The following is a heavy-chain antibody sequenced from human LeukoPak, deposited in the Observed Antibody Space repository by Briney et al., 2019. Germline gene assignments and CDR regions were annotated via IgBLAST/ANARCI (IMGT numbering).Heavy chain of an antibody. V-gene: IGHV3-7*01. Sequence: PGGSLRLSFAASGFTFSSYAMSWVRQTPGKGLEWVANINQDGSEKFYGDSVKGRLTISRDNAKNSLYLQMNSLRAEDTAVYFCARVLAAWYMDVWGKGTTVTVSS. CDR2: INQDGSEK. CDR1: GFTFSSYA. CDR3: ARVLAAWYMDV. D-gene: IGHD6-13*01. J-gene: IGHJ6*03.